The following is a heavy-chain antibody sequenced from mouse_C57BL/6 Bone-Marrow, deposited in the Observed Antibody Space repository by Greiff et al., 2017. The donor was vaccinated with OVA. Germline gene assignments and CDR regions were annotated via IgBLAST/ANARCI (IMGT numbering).Heavy chain of an antibody. V-gene: IGHV1-42*01. J-gene: IGHJ4*01. CDR1: GYSFTGYY. CDR3: ARDYYGSSFPPYYAMDY. D-gene: IGHD1-1*01. Sequence: EVQLQQSGPELVKPGASVKISCKASGYSFTGYYMNWVKQSPEKSLEWIGEINPSTGGTTYNQKFKAKATLTVDKSSSTAYMQLKSLTSEDSAVYYCARDYYGSSFPPYYAMDYWGQGTSVTVSS. CDR2: INPSTGGT.